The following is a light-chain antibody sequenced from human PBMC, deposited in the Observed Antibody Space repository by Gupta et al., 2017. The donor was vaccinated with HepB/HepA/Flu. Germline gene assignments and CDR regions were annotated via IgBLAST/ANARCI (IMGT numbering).Light chain of an antibody. CDR1: SSDVGRYNY. V-gene: IGLV2-14*01. CDR3: SSYTSSNTWV. CDR2: DVS. Sequence: QSALTQPASVSGSAGQSITISCTGTSSDVGRYNYVSWYQQYPGKAPKLRIYDVSNRPSGVSNRFSGSKSGNTASLTISGLQAEDEADYYCSSYTSSNTWVFGGGTKLTVL. J-gene: IGLJ3*02.